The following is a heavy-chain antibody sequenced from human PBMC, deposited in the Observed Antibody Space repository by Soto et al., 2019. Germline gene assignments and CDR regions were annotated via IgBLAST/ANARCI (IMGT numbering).Heavy chain of an antibody. Sequence: QVQVVESGGGVVQPGTSLRLSCSASGFTFSSYAMHWVRQAPGKGLEWLAIISYDGGDKYYSDSVKGRFTFSRDNSKNTLYLQMNSLRDDGTAVYYCAQGSGGSYWDWYFDLWGRGTLVTVSS. J-gene: IGHJ2*01. CDR1: GFTFSSYA. V-gene: IGHV3-30-3*01. CDR3: AQGSGGSYWDWYFDL. CDR2: ISYDGGDK. D-gene: IGHD2-15*01.